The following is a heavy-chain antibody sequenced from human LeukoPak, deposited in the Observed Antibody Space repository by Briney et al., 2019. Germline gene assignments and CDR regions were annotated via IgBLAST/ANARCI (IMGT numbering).Heavy chain of an antibody. CDR1: GFTFSNAW. CDR3: VKDWTGTKPFDL. Sequence: GGSLRLSCAASGFTFSNAWMSWVRQAPGKGLEWVSSISGSGDRTYYAGSVKGRFTISRDNSKNALYLQMNSLRAEDTAVYYCVKDWTGTKPFDLWGRGTLVTVSS. D-gene: IGHD3/OR15-3a*01. J-gene: IGHJ2*01. CDR2: ISGSGDRT. V-gene: IGHV3-23*01.